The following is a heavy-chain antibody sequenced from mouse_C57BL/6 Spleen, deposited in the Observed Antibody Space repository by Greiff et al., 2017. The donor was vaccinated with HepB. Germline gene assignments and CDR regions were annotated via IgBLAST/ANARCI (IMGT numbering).Heavy chain of an antibody. D-gene: IGHD1-1*01. CDR2: IDPSDSET. CDR1: GYTFTSYW. J-gene: IGHJ2*01. CDR3: ARKTTVVPFDY. Sequence: VQLQQPGAELVRPGSSVKLSCKASGYTFTSYWMHWVKQRPIQGLEWIGNIDPSDSETHYNQKFKDKATLTVDKSSSTAYMQLSSLTSEDSAFYYCARKTTVVPFDYWGQGTTLTVSS. V-gene: IGHV1-52*01.